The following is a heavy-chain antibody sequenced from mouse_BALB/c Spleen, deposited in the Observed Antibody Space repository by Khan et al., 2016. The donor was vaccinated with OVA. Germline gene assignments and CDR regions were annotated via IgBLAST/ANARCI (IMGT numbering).Heavy chain of an antibody. J-gene: IGHJ4*01. Sequence: QIQLVQSGPELKKPGETVKISCKASGYTFTNYGMNWVKQAPGKGLKWMGWINTYTGEPTYADDFKGRFAFSLETSASTAYLQINNLKNEDMATXFCARPLSTMITTWYAMDYWGQGTSVTVSS. CDR3: ARPLSTMITTWYAMDY. CDR2: INTYTGEP. D-gene: IGHD2-4*01. CDR1: GYTFTNYG. V-gene: IGHV9-1*02.